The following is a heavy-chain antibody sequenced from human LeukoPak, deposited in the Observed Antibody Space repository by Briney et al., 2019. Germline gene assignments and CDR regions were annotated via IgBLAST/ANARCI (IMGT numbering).Heavy chain of an antibody. CDR1: GYTFTSYG. Sequence: ASVKVSCKASGYTFTSYGISWVRQAPGQGLEWMGWISTYNGNTKYAQKLQGRATMTTDTSTSTAYMELRSLRSDDTAVYYCARPQGFGRPFDPWGQGTLVTVSS. V-gene: IGHV1-18*01. D-gene: IGHD3-10*01. CDR3: ARPQGFGRPFDP. J-gene: IGHJ5*02. CDR2: ISTYNGNT.